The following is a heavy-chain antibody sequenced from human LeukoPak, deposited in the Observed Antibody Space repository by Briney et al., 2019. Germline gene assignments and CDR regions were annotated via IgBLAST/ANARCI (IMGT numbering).Heavy chain of an antibody. J-gene: IGHJ4*02. CDR1: GYTFTGYY. D-gene: IGHD6-19*01. V-gene: IGHV1-2*02. Sequence: GASVKVSCKASGYTFTGYYMHWVRQAPGQGLEWMGWINPNSGGTNYAQKFRGRVTMTTDTSTTTAYMELRSLRSDDTAVYYCARDPTNTSGRNVYFDYWGQGTLVTVSS. CDR2: INPNSGGT. CDR3: ARDPTNTSGRNVYFDY.